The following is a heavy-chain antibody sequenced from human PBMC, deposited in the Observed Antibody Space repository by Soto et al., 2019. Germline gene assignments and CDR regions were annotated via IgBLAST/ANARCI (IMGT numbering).Heavy chain of an antibody. CDR3: ASGVVVVVAATQGLGWFDP. Sequence: SETLSLTCTVSGGSISSYYWSWIRQPPGKGLEWIGYIYHSGSTSYNPSLKSRVTISVDRSKNQFSLKLSSVTAADTAVYYCASGVVVVVAATQGLGWFDPWGQGTLVTVSS. D-gene: IGHD2-15*01. V-gene: IGHV4-59*12. CDR1: GGSISSYY. J-gene: IGHJ5*02. CDR2: IYHSGST.